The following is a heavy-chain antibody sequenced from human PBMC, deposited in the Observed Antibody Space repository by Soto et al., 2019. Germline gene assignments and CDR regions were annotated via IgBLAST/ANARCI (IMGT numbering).Heavy chain of an antibody. CDR3: AKDLYAGVAGYFDY. V-gene: IGHV3-30*18. CDR1: GFTFSTYA. Sequence: QVQLVESGGGVVQPGRSLRLSCAASGFTFSTYAMHWVRRAPGKGLEWVAVISYDGSNKYYADSVKGRFTISRDNSKNTLYLQMNSLRAEDTAVYYCAKDLYAGVAGYFDYWGQGTLVTVSS. CDR2: ISYDGSNK. D-gene: IGHD6-19*01. J-gene: IGHJ4*02.